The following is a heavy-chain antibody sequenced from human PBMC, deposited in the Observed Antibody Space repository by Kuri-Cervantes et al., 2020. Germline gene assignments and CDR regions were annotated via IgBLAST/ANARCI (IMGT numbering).Heavy chain of an antibody. V-gene: IGHV4-39*01. CDR1: GGSISSSSYY. CDR2: IYYSGST. D-gene: IGHD3-10*01. J-gene: IGHJ4*02. CDR3: ARLWFGEFTFDY. Sequence: SETLSLTCTVSGGSISSSSYYWGWIRQPPGRGLGWIGSIYYSGSTYYNPSLKSRVTISVDTSKNQFSLKLSSVAAADTAVYYCARLWFGEFTFDYWGQGTLVTVSS.